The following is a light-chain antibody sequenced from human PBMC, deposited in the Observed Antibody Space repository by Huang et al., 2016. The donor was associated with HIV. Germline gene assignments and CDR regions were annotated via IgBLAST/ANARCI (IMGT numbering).Light chain of an antibody. CDR2: EAS. CDR3: QHHSNWPPT. CDR1: QGVGRY. V-gene: IGKV3-11*01. J-gene: IGKJ4*02. Sequence: TRSVVPGERGDITCRDRQGVGRYLARYQQKPGKAPRLLSYEASSRATGIPARVSGSGSGTDFTLTISSLEPEDFAVYYCQHHSNWPPTFGGGTKVEIK.